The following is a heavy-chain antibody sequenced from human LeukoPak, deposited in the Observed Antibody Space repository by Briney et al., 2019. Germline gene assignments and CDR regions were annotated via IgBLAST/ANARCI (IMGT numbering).Heavy chain of an antibody. V-gene: IGHV3-9*01. CDR1: GFTFDNYA. J-gene: IGHJ4*02. CDR3: ARDGCGANCLPDF. CDR2: IRWNSDSI. Sequence: GRSLRPSCVASGFTFDNYAMHWVRQVPGKGLEWVSGIRWNSDSIVYADSVKGRFTISRDNAKNSLYLQTNSLRAEDTAFYYCARDGCGANCLPDFWGQGTLVTVSS. D-gene: IGHD2-21*02.